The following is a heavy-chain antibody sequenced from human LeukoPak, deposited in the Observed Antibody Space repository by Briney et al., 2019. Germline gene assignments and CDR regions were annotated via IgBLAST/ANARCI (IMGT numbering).Heavy chain of an antibody. V-gene: IGHV1-46*01. CDR1: GYTFTSYG. CDR3: ARVRIAAAVYFDY. Sequence: VASVKVSCKVSGYTFTSYGISWVRQAPGQGLEWMGIINPSGGSTSYAQKFQGRVTMTRDTSTSTDYMELSSLRSEDTAVYYCARVRIAAAVYFDYWGQGTLVTVSS. D-gene: IGHD6-13*01. J-gene: IGHJ4*02. CDR2: INPSGGST.